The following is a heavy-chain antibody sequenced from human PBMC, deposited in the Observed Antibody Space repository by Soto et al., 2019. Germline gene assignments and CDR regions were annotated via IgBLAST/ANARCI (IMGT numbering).Heavy chain of an antibody. V-gene: IGHV3-30*18. Sequence: PGGSLRLSCAASGFTFSSYGIHWVRQAPGKGLEWVAVIAYDGDPPFYADSVKGRFTISRDNSKNTVYLQMSSLSADDAAVYYCVKSRGGNNFDFFDWGQGTLVTVSS. J-gene: IGHJ4*02. CDR1: GFTFSSYG. D-gene: IGHD2-15*01. CDR2: IAYDGDPP. CDR3: VKSRGGNNFDFFD.